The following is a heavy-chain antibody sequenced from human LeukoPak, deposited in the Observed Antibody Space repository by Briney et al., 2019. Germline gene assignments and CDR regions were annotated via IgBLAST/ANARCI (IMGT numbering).Heavy chain of an antibody. V-gene: IGHV1-58*02. Sequence: ASVKVSCKASGFTFTSSAMQWVRQARGQRLEWIGWTVVGSGNTNYAQKFQERVTITRDMSTSTAYMELSSLRSEDTAVYYCAASRRTITPPWEAFDIWGQGTMVTVSS. CDR2: TVVGSGNT. CDR3: AASRRTITPPWEAFDI. J-gene: IGHJ3*02. CDR1: GFTFTSSA. D-gene: IGHD3-3*01.